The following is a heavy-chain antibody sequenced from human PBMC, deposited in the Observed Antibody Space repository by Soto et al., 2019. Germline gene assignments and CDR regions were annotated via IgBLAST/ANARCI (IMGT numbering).Heavy chain of an antibody. Sequence: GGSLRLSCAASGFTVSSNYMSWVRQAPGKGLEWVSVIYGGGSTYYADSVKGRFTISRDNSKNTLYLQMNSLRAEDTAVYYCARDFFPPVRDYYYMDVWGKGTTVPVSS. CDR2: IYGGGST. CDR1: GFTVSSNY. D-gene: IGHD3-3*01. J-gene: IGHJ6*03. V-gene: IGHV3-66*01. CDR3: ARDFFPPVRDYYYMDV.